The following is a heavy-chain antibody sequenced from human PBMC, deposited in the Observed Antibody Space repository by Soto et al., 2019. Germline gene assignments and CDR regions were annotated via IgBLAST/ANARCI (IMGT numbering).Heavy chain of an antibody. CDR2: ISGSGGST. Sequence: GGSLRLSCAASGFTFSSYAMSWVRQAPGKGLEWVSAISGSGGSTYYADSVKGRFTISRDNSKNTLYLQMNSLRAEDTAVYYCARGEEMATIPTFDYWGQGTLVTVSS. CDR3: ARGEEMATIPTFDY. J-gene: IGHJ4*02. V-gene: IGHV3-23*01. CDR1: GFTFSSYA. D-gene: IGHD5-12*01.